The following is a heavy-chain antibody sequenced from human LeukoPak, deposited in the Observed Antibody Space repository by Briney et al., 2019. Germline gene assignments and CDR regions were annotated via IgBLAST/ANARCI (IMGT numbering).Heavy chain of an antibody. J-gene: IGHJ6*02. V-gene: IGHV4-34*01. Sequence: KPSETLSLTCAVYGGSFSGYYWSWIRQPPGKGLEWIGEINHSGSTNYNPSLKSRVTISVDTSKNQFSLKLSSVTAADTAVYYCARGKYGSGSYYSSSYGMDVWGQGTTVTVSS. CDR1: GGSFSGYY. D-gene: IGHD3-10*01. CDR3: ARGKYGSGSYYSSSYGMDV. CDR2: INHSGST.